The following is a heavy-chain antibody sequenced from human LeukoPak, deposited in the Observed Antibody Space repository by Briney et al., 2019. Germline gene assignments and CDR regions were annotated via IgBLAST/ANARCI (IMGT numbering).Heavy chain of an antibody. V-gene: IGHV3-23*01. J-gene: IGHJ4*02. D-gene: IGHD3-22*01. Sequence: GGSLRLSCAASGFTFSSYAMSWVREAPGKGLEWVSAISGSGGSTYYADSVKGRFTISRDNSKNTLYLQMNSLRAEDTAVYYCAPHPSSGYYAYWGQGTLVTVSS. CDR1: GFTFSSYA. CDR3: APHPSSGYYAY. CDR2: ISGSGGST.